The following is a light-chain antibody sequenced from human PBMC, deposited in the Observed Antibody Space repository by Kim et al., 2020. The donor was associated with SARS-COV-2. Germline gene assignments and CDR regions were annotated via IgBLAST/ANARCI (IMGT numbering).Light chain of an antibody. V-gene: IGKV1-39*01. CDR1: QSINSY. CDR3: QQSYSTPFT. J-gene: IGKJ3*01. Sequence: ASVGDRVTITCRASQSINSYLNWYQQKPGKAPNLLMYGASSLQRGVPSRFSGSGYGTDFTLTISTLQPEDFATYYCQQSYSTPFTFGPGTKVDIK. CDR2: GAS.